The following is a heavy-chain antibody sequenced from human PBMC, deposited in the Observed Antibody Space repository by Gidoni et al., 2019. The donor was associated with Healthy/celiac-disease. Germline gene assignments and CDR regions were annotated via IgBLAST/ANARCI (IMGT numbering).Heavy chain of an antibody. J-gene: IGHJ4*02. CDR2: ISSNGGST. CDR1: GFTFLSYA. CDR3: ARGGKVVPAAMKDY. Sequence: EVQLVASGGGLVQPGGSLRLSCPASGFTFLSYAMHWVRQAPGKGLEYVSAISSNGGSTYYANSVKGRCTISRDNSKNTLYLQMGSLRAEDMAVYYCARGGKVVPAAMKDYWGQGTLVTVSS. D-gene: IGHD2-2*01. V-gene: IGHV3-64*01.